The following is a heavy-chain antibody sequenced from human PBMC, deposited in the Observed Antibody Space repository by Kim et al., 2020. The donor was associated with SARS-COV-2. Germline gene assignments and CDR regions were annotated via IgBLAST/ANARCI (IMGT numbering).Heavy chain of an antibody. CDR3: AKGRYSSSWYYFDY. CDR2: ISYDGSNK. J-gene: IGHJ4*02. D-gene: IGHD6-13*01. V-gene: IGHV3-30*18. CDR1: GFTFSSYG. Sequence: GGSLRLSCAASGFTFSSYGMHWVRQAPGKGLEWVAVISYDGSNKYYADSVKGRFTISRDNSKNTLYLQMNSLRAEDTAVYYCAKGRYSSSWYYFDYWGQGTLFTVSS.